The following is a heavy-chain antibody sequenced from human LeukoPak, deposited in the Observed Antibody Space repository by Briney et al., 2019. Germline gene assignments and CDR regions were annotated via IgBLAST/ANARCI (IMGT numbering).Heavy chain of an antibody. CDR2: ISGSGGST. V-gene: IGHV3-23*01. Sequence: PGGSLRLSCAASGFTFSSYAMSWVRKAPGKGLEWVSAISGSGGSTYYADSVKGRFTISRDSSKNTLYLQMNSLRAEDTAVYYCAKYGSTLPRYYFDYWGQGTLVTVSS. D-gene: IGHD6-13*01. CDR3: AKYGSTLPRYYFDY. J-gene: IGHJ4*02. CDR1: GFTFSSYA.